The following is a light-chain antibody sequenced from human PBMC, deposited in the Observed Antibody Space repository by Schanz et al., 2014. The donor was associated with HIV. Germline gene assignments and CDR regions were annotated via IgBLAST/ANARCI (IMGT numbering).Light chain of an antibody. Sequence: QSVLTQPPSASGTPGQRVTISCSGSSSNIGSNYVYWYQQLPGTAPKLLISRNNQRPSGVPDRFSGSKSDTSASLAISGLQSEDEADYYCAGWHDSLNVWVFGGGTQLTVL. CDR3: AGWHDSLNVWV. CDR1: SSNIGSNY. CDR2: RNN. V-gene: IGLV1-47*01. J-gene: IGLJ3*02.